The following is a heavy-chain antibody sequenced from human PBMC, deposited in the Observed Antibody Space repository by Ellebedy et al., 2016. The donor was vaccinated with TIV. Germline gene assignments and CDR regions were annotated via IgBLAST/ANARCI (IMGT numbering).Heavy chain of an antibody. V-gene: IGHV3-43D*03. D-gene: IGHD3-16*01. Sequence: GESLKISCVASGFTFEDYAMYWVRQTPGKGLEWVSLISWDGGSTYYADSVKGRFTISRDNNKNSLYLQMNSLRTEDTALYYCANAYTSSHHYYFAMDVWGQGTTVTVSS. J-gene: IGHJ6*02. CDR2: ISWDGGST. CDR1: GFTFEDYA. CDR3: ANAYTSSHHYYFAMDV.